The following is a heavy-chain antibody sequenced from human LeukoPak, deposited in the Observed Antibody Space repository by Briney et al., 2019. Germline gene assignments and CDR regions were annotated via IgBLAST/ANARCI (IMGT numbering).Heavy chain of an antibody. CDR1: GFTFSSYA. D-gene: IGHD6-13*01. Sequence: GGSLRLSCSASGFTFSSYAMHWVHQAPGQGLEYVSAISSNGGSTYYADSVKGRFTISRDNSKNTLYLQMSRLRAEDPAVYYCVKDEFGLTATAGKGYYFDYWGQGTLVTVSS. CDR2: ISSNGGST. V-gene: IGHV3-64D*09. CDR3: VKDEFGLTATAGKGYYFDY. J-gene: IGHJ4*02.